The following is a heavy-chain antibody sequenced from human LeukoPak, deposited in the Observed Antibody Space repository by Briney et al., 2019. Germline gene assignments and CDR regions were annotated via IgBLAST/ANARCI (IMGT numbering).Heavy chain of an antibody. CDR1: GYTFTNYG. CDR3: TRTVPDCKNGVCYDY. J-gene: IGHJ4*02. Sequence: ASVKVSCKTSGYTFTNYGISWVRQAPGQGLEWMGWISPYNGNTIYAQKLQGRVTVTTDTSTSTAYMELRSLRSDDTAVYYCTRTVPDCKNGVCYDYWGQGTLVTVSS. V-gene: IGHV1-18*01. CDR2: ISPYNGNT. D-gene: IGHD2-8*01.